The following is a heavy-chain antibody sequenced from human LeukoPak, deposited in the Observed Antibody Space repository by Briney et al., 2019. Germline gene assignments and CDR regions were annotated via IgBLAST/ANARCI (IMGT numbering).Heavy chain of an antibody. CDR3: ARVAYSSSTNWFDP. Sequence: PSETLSLTCDVSGGSINSTGYFWGWIRQSPGKGLEWIGEINHSGSTNYNPSLKSRVTISVDTSKNQFSLKLSSVTAADTAVYYCARVAYSSSTNWFDPWGQGTLVTVSS. CDR1: GGSINSTGYF. J-gene: IGHJ5*02. D-gene: IGHD6-13*01. V-gene: IGHV4-39*07. CDR2: INHSGST.